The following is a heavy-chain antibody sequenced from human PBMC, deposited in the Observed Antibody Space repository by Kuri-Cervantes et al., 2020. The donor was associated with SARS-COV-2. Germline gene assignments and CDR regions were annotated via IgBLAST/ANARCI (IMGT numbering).Heavy chain of an antibody. CDR2: ISPSFTYI. D-gene: IGHD2-2*01. J-gene: IGHJ3*02. V-gene: IGHV3-21*01. Sequence: GESLKISCAASGFTFSSYSMNWVRQAPGKGLEWVSSISPSFTYIYYADSVKGRFTISRDNAKNSLYLQMNILRVEDTAVYFCARDRLYCSSTSCYAFDIWGQGTMVTVSS. CDR3: ARDRLYCSSTSCYAFDI. CDR1: GFTFSSYS.